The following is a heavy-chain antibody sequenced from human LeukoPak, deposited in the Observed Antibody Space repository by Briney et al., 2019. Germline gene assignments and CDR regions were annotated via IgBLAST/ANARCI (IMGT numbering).Heavy chain of an antibody. V-gene: IGHV3-53*01. D-gene: IGHD3-22*01. J-gene: IGHJ4*02. CDR3: AREDDSSGFGPGYFDY. CDR1: GFTFNDYY. Sequence: PGGSLRLSCEASGFTFNDYYMTWVRQAPGKGLEWVSVIYSGGSTYYADSVKGRFTISRDNSKNTLYLQMNSLRAEDTAVYYCAREDDSSGFGPGYFDYWGQGTLVTVSS. CDR2: IYSGGST.